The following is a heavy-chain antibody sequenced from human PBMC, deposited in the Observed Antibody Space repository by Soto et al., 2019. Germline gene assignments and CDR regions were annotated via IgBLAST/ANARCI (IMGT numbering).Heavy chain of an antibody. J-gene: IGHJ6*02. V-gene: IGHV1-69*06. D-gene: IGHD3-3*01. CDR2: IIPSFGTA. Sequence: SVKVSCKASGVTFSSYAISWVRQAPGQGLEWMGGIIPSFGTANYAQKFQGRVTITADKSTSTAYMELSSLRSEDTAVYYCARVTGPNYYFCSGYYPDYYYYGMDVWGQGTMVTVSS. CDR3: ARVTGPNYYFCSGYYPDYYYYGMDV. CDR1: GVTFSSYA.